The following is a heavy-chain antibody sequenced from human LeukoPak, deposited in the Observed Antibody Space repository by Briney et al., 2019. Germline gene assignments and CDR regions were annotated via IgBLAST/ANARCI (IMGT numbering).Heavy chain of an antibody. D-gene: IGHD3-16*01. CDR1: GFTFSSYA. CDR3: ARDGVFYLTDALDY. J-gene: IGHJ4*02. CDR2: ISYDGSNK. Sequence: PGGSLRLSCAASGFTFSSYAMHWVRQAPGKGLEWVAVISYDGSNKYYADSVKGRFTISRDNSKNTLYLQMNSLRAEDTAVYYCARDGVFYLTDALDYWGQGTLVTVSS. V-gene: IGHV3-30-3*01.